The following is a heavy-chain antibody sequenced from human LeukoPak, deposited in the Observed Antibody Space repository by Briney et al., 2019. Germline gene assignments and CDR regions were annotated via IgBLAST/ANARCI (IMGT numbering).Heavy chain of an antibody. Sequence: GGSLRLSCAASGFTFSSYGMHWVRQAPGKGLEWVAVIWYDGSNKYYADSVKGRFTISRDNSKNTLYLQMNSLRAEDTAVYYCAKEGTADFWSGYSYYYYMDVWGKGTTVTVSS. CDR3: AKEGTADFWSGYSYYYYMDV. CDR1: GFTFSSYG. V-gene: IGHV3-33*06. D-gene: IGHD3-3*01. CDR2: IWYDGSNK. J-gene: IGHJ6*03.